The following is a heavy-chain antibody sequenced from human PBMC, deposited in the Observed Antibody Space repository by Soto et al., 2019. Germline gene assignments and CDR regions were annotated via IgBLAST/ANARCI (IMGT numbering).Heavy chain of an antibody. Sequence: SETLSLTCTVSGGSIISGGYYWIWIRQHPGKGLEWIGYIYYSGSTYYNPSLKSRVTISVDTSKNQFSLKLSSVTAADTAVYYCARGEGQWLVHGRVCDYWGRGTLVTV. CDR2: IYYSGST. J-gene: IGHJ4*02. D-gene: IGHD6-19*01. CDR3: ARGEGQWLVHGRVCDY. CDR1: GGSIISGGYY. V-gene: IGHV4-31*03.